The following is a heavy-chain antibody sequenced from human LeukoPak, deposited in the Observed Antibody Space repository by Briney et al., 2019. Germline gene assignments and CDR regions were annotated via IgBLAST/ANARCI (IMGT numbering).Heavy chain of an antibody. CDR3: TKEPKGKTSGWYFRY. CDR2: VSFDGKVQ. Sequence: GGSLRLSCAASGFTFRSYGMHWLRQAPGKGLEWLGVVSFDGKVQYYGESVKGRVTISRDNSKNTLSLQMDSLRPEDTAVYYCTKEPKGKTSGWYFRYWGQGTLVTVSS. D-gene: IGHD6-19*01. V-gene: IGHV3-30*18. CDR1: GFTFRSYG. J-gene: IGHJ4*02.